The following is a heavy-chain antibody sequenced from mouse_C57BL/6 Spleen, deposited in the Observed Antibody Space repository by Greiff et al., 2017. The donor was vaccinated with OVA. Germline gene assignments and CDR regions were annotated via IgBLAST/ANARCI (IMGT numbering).Heavy chain of an antibody. CDR2: ISDGGSYT. V-gene: IGHV5-4*01. CDR1: GFTFSSYA. Sequence: DVQLVESGGGLVKPGGSLKLSCAASGFTFSSYAMSWVRQTPEKRLEWVATISDGGSYTYYPDNVKGRFTISRDNAKNNLYLQMSHLKSEDTAMYYCARDQLTGMDYWGQGTSVTVSS. D-gene: IGHD4-1*01. J-gene: IGHJ4*01. CDR3: ARDQLTGMDY.